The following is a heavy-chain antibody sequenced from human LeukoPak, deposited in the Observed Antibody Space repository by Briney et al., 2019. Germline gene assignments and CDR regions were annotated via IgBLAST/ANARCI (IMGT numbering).Heavy chain of an antibody. J-gene: IGHJ4*02. CDR3: TLGGPIVVLPVAFDY. V-gene: IGHV3-21*01. CDR2: ISSNSSHI. CDR1: GFTFSSFS. Sequence: PGGSLRLSCAASGFTFSSFSLNWVRQAPGKGLEWVSSISSNSSHIYYADSVKGRFTISRDNARKSLFLQMNSLRAEDTAIYYCTLGGPIVVLPVAFDYWGQGTMVTVSS. D-gene: IGHD2-2*01.